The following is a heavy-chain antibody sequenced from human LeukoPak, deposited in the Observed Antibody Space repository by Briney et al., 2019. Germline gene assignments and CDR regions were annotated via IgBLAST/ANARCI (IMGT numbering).Heavy chain of an antibody. J-gene: IGHJ4*02. Sequence: GGSLRLSCTASGFTFRNYWMSWVRQAPGKGLEWVANIKEDGSEKYFVVSVRGRFTISRDNARKSLYLQMNSLRADDTAVYYCANSGLNRFEYWGQGALVTVSS. CDR2: IKEDGSEK. CDR3: ANSGLNRFEY. CDR1: GFTFRNYW. D-gene: IGHD2-15*01. V-gene: IGHV3-7*03.